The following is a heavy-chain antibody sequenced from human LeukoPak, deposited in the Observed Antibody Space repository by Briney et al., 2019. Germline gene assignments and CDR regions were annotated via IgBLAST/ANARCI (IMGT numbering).Heavy chain of an antibody. Sequence: ASVTASCTASGYTFTSYGISWVRQAPGQGLEWMGWISAYNGNTNYAQKLQGRVTMTTDTSTSTAYMELRSLRSDDTAVYYCAREDIVVVPAAEKTNYYYYGMDVWGQGTTVTVSS. CDR3: AREDIVVVPAAEKTNYYYYGMDV. J-gene: IGHJ6*02. CDR2: ISAYNGNT. CDR1: GYTFTSYG. D-gene: IGHD2-2*01. V-gene: IGHV1-18*01.